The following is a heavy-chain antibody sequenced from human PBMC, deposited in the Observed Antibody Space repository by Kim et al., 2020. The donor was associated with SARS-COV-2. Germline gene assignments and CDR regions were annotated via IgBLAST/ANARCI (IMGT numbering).Heavy chain of an antibody. CDR2: IYTSGST. D-gene: IGHD3-3*01. Sequence: SETLSLTCTVSGGSISSYYWSWIRQPAGKGLEWIGRIYTSGSTNYNPSLKSRVTMSVDTSKNQFSLKLSSVTAADTAVYYCARDAEYYDFWSGYYPGYYFDYWGQGTLVTVSS. V-gene: IGHV4-4*07. CDR1: GGSISSYY. J-gene: IGHJ4*02. CDR3: ARDAEYYDFWSGYYPGYYFDY.